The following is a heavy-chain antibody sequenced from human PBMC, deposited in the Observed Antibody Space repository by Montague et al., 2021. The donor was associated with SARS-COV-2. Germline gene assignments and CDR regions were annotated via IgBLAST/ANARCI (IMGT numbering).Heavy chain of an antibody. V-gene: IGHV4-38-2*02. CDR3: ARSGVGIFDFSYFDS. CDR2: RYQNGAT. CDR1: GFSISRGYY. D-gene: IGHD3-3*01. J-gene: IGHJ4*02. Sequence: SETLSLTCSVSGFSISRGYYWGWIRQTPGKGLEWIGSRYQNGATYYSPSLKRPVTILLDTSKNQFSLSLTSVTAADTAVYYCARSGVGIFDFSYFDSWGQGSLVIVS.